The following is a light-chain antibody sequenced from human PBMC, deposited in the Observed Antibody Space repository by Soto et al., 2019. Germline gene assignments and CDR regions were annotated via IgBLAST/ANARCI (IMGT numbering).Light chain of an antibody. CDR3: QQSYSTKWT. J-gene: IGKJ1*01. V-gene: IGKV1-39*01. CDR1: QSISSY. CDR2: AAS. Sequence: DIQLTHSPSSLSASVGDSVTITCLASQSISSYLNWYQQKPGKAPKLLIYAASSLQSGVPSRFSGSGSGTDFTLTISSLQPEDFATYYCQQSYSTKWTFGQGTKVDI.